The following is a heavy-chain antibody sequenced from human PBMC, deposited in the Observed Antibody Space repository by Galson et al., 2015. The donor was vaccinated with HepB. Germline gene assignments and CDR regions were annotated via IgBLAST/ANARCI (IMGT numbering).Heavy chain of an antibody. CDR3: ARFSPKKTTYYYESSGYYYRGGNGMDV. Sequence: QSGAEVKKPGESLKISCKGSGYSFSNYWIGWVRQMPGKGLEWMGIIYPGDSDIRYSPSFQGQVTISADKSISIAYLQWSSLKASDTAIYYCARFSPKKTTYYYESSGYYYRGGNGMDVWGQGTTVTVSS. D-gene: IGHD3-22*01. V-gene: IGHV5-51*01. J-gene: IGHJ6*02. CDR2: IYPGDSDI. CDR1: GYSFSNYW.